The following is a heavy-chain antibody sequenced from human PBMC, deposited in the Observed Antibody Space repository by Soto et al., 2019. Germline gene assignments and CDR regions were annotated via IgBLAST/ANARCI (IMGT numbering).Heavy chain of an antibody. V-gene: IGHV3-53*01. J-gene: IGHJ4*02. D-gene: IGHD3-3*01. Sequence: GGSLRLSCAASGFTFSSYWMHWVRQAPGKGLEWVSVIYSGGSASYADSVKGRFTISRDNSKNTVYLQMSNMRADDTGVYYCARGEEWGWRHYFDLWGQGTLVTVS. CDR3: ARGEEWGWRHYFDL. CDR1: GFTFSSYW. CDR2: IYSGGSA.